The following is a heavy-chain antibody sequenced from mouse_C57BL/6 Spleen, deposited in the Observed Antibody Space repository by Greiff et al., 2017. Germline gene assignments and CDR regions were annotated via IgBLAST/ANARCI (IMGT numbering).Heavy chain of an antibody. CDR2: ISSGGSYT. J-gene: IGHJ4*01. CDR3: AGQGGAMGD. V-gene: IGHV5-6*01. CDR1: GFTFSSYG. Sequence: EVLLVESGGDLVKPGGSLKLSCAASGFTFSSYGMSWVRQTPDKRLEWVATISSGGSYTYYPDSVKGRFTISRDNAKNTLYLQKSSLKSEDTAMYYCAGQGGAMGDWGQGTSVTVSS.